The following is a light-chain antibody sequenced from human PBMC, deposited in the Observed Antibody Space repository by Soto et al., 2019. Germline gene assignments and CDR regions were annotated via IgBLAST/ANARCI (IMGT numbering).Light chain of an antibody. CDR3: LQRTNWPPT. V-gene: IGKV3-11*01. Sequence: VMTQSPATRSLSPGERATLSCRASQSVTSKYLALYQQKPGQAPRLRIYDASMRAAGIPARFSGSGSGTEFTLTINSLENEDFAVYYCLQRTNWPPTFGQGTRLEIK. CDR1: QSVTSKY. J-gene: IGKJ5*01. CDR2: DAS.